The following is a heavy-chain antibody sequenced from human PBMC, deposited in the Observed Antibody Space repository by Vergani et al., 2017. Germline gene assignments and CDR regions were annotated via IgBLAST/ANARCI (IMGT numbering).Heavy chain of an antibody. D-gene: IGHD3-16*01. V-gene: IGHV4-61*02. CDR3: ARRSWFGCICYKSLFDY. J-gene: IGHJ4*03. CDR1: GGSINSHNYY. Sequence: QVQLQESGPGLVKPSQTLSLTCTVSGGSINSHNYYWSWIRQPAGKGLEWIGRIHTSGRTNYNPSLKSRVTMSEDTSKNQFSLDLTSVTDADTAVYFCARRSWFGCICYKSLFDYWGQGILVTVSS. CDR2: IHTSGRT.